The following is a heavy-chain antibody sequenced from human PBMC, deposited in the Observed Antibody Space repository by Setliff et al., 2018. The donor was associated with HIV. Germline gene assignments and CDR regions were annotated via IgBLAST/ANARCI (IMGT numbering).Heavy chain of an antibody. D-gene: IGHD1-26*01. J-gene: IGHJ4*02. Sequence: PSETLSLTCAVYGGSFSGYYWTWIRQPPGRGLEWIGEIIHSGGTNYNRSLKSRVTISVDTSKNQFSLNLSSVAAADTAVYYCARDVSGSPFDYWGQGTLVTVSS. CDR1: GGSFSGYY. CDR3: ARDVSGSPFDY. CDR2: IIHSGGT. V-gene: IGHV4-34*12.